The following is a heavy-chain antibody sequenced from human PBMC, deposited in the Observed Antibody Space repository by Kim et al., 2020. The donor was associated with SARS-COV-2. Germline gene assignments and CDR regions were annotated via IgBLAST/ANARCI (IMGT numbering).Heavy chain of an antibody. J-gene: IGHJ4*02. V-gene: IGHV3-23*01. D-gene: IGHD5-12*01. Sequence: YYADSVKGRFTISRDNAKNTLYLQMNSLRAEDTAVYYCAKGATIGVYFDYWGQGTLVTVSS. CDR3: AKGATIGVYFDY.